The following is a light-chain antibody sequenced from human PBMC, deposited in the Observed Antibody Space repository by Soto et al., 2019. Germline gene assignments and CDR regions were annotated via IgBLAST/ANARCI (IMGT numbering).Light chain of an antibody. CDR1: QVISTS. CDR3: QQLFDSPIT. J-gene: IGKJ5*01. Sequence: SQSPAFLSPSIGESVTIPCRASQVISTSLAWYQVKPGKAPKLLIYAASTLESGVPSRFSATVSGTEFSLTITSLQPEDFATYYCQQLFDSPITFGQGTRLEIK. V-gene: IGKV1-9*01. CDR2: AAS.